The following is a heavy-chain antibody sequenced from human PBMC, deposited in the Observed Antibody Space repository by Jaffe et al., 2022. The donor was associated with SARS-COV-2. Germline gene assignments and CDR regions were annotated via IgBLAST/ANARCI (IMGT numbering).Heavy chain of an antibody. D-gene: IGHD2-21*01. CDR2: IYPGDSDT. CDR1: GYSFTSYW. Sequence: EVQLVQSGAEVKKPGESLKISCKGSGYSFTSYWIGWVRQMPGKGLEWMGIIYPGDSDTRYSPSFQGQVTISADKSISTAYLQWSSLKASDTAMYYCAGQGIRDLRFVGAFDIWGQGTMVTVSS. V-gene: IGHV5-51*01. J-gene: IGHJ3*02. CDR3: AGQGIRDLRFVGAFDI.